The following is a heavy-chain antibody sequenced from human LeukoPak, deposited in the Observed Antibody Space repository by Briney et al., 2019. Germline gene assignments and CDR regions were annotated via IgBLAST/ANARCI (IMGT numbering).Heavy chain of an antibody. CDR1: GFTFSNYG. CDR2: IQYDGDEK. CDR3: AKDHCSRTTCDGSPGY. J-gene: IGHJ4*02. Sequence: PGGSLRLSCVASGFTFSNYGIHWVRQAPGKGLEWLAFIQYDGDEKYYADSVKGRFTTSRDNSNTTLYLQIISLRTEDTAVYYCAKDHCSRTTCDGSPGYWGQGTLVTVSS. D-gene: IGHD2-2*01. V-gene: IGHV3-30*02.